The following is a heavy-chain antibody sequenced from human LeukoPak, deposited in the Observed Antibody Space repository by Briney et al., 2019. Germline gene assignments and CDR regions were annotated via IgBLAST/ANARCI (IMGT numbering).Heavy chain of an antibody. V-gene: IGHV4-30-2*01. Sequence: TLSLTCIVSGGSISSGDYYWSWIRQPPGKGLEWIGYINHSGSTYYKPSLKSRVTISVDRSKNHFSLNLSYVTAAGTAVYYCAREEGGAAGKGFDYWGQGTPVTVSS. CDR1: GGSISSGDYY. J-gene: IGHJ4*02. CDR2: INHSGST. D-gene: IGHD6-13*01. CDR3: AREEGGAAGKGFDY.